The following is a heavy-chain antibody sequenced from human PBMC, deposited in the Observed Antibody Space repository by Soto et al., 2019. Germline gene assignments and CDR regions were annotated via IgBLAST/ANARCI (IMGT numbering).Heavy chain of an antibody. Sequence: QVELVESGGGVVPPWRSLTLSCEASGFSFNYYGMHWVRQAPGKGLEWVAVIWYDGSKKDYVDSVQGRFIVSRDNSRNTVYLQMNSLRADDTAVYYCARDGSSTHLYYGLDVWGQGTMVTVSS. CDR1: GFSFNYYG. V-gene: IGHV3-33*01. CDR3: ARDGSSTHLYYGLDV. CDR2: IWYDGSKK. J-gene: IGHJ6*02. D-gene: IGHD1-26*01.